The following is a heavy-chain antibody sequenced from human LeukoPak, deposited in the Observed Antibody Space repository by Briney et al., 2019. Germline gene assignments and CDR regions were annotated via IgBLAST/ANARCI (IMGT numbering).Heavy chain of an antibody. CDR2: IWYDGSNK. Sequence: GGSLRLSCAASGITFRSYGMHWVRQAPGKGLEWVSFIWYDGSNKYYVDSVKGRFTISRDNSKNTLSLQMDSLRAEDTAVYYCATARGTGTTRDYYFDYWGQGSLVTVSS. V-gene: IGHV3-33*03. CDR1: GITFRSYG. D-gene: IGHD1-1*01. J-gene: IGHJ4*02. CDR3: ATARGTGTTRDYYFDY.